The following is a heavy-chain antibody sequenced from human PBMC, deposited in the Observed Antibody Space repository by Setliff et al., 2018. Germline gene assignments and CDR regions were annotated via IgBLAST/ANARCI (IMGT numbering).Heavy chain of an antibody. CDR1: GFSFSNFN. CDR2: IWYGGSKK. CDR3: AKNDYGDSFWYFDL. J-gene: IGHJ2*01. Sequence: PGGSLRHSCAASGFTSGFSFSNFNMHWVRQAPGKGLEWVAVIWYGGSKKYYADSVKGRFTISRDNSRSMLYLQMSSLRADDTAVYYCAKNDYGDSFWYFDLWGRGTLVTVSS. D-gene: IGHD4-17*01. V-gene: IGHV3-33*06.